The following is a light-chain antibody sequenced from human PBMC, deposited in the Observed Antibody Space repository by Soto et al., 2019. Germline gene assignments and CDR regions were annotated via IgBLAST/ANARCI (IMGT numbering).Light chain of an antibody. CDR1: QSLSSN. CDR2: GAS. J-gene: IGKJ4*01. V-gene: IGKV3-15*01. CDR3: QHYGTSPLT. Sequence: EIVMTQSPATLSVSPGERATLSCRASQSLSSNLAWYQQKPAQAPRLLIYGASTRATGVPGRFSGRGSGTEFTLTISSLQSEDFAVYYCQHYGTSPLTFGGGTKVEIK.